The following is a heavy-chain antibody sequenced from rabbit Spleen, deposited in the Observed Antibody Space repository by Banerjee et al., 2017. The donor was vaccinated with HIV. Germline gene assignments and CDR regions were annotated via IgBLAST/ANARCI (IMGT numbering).Heavy chain of an antibody. V-gene: IGHV1S40*01. J-gene: IGHJ3*01. CDR3: ARDTGSSFSSYGMDL. CDR1: GFSFSSSDY. Sequence: QSLEESGGGLVQPEGSLALTCKASGFSFSSSDYMCWVRQAPGKGLEWISCIASSASGFTYSATWAKGRFTISKTSSTTVTLQMTSLTVADTATYFCARDTGSSFSSYGMDLWGQGTLVTVS. CDR2: IASSASGFT. D-gene: IGHD8-1*01.